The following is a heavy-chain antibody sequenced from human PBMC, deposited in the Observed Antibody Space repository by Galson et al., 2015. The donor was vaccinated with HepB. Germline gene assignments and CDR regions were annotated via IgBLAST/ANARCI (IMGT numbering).Heavy chain of an antibody. V-gene: IGHV3-23*01. Sequence: SLRLSCAASGFTFSSYAMNWVRQAPGKGLEWVSGIGVNDGSIYYANSVKGRFPISRDNSKNTLYLQVNSLRVEDTAIYYCAKGRPERPPEHRGYDLPDYWGQGTLVTVSS. CDR3: AKGRPERPPEHRGYDLPDY. CDR2: IGVNDGSI. J-gene: IGHJ4*02. CDR1: GFTFSSYA. D-gene: IGHD5-12*01.